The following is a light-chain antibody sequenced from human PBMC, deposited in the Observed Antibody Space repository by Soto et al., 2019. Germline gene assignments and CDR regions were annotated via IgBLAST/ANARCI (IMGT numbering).Light chain of an antibody. Sequence: DIQMTQSPSTLSASVGDRVTITCRASQSISSWLAWYQQKPGKAPNLLIYDASSLESGVPSRFRGSGSGTEFTLTISSLQPDDFATYYCQQYNSWTFGQGTKVEIK. CDR1: QSISSW. CDR3: QQYNSWT. J-gene: IGKJ1*01. V-gene: IGKV1-5*01. CDR2: DAS.